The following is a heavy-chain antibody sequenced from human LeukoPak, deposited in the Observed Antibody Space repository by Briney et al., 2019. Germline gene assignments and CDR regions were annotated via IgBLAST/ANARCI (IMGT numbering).Heavy chain of an antibody. CDR2: IYYSGST. J-gene: IGHJ5*02. CDR1: GDSISSSSSGYY. Sequence: SETLSLTCTVSGDSISSSSSGYYWTWIRQPPGKGLEWIGYIYYSGSTKYNPSLKSRLTISVDTSKNQFSLRLSSVTAADTAVYYCARNRDSSGYLNWFDPWGQGTLVTVSS. D-gene: IGHD3-22*01. V-gene: IGHV4-61*08. CDR3: ARNRDSSGYLNWFDP.